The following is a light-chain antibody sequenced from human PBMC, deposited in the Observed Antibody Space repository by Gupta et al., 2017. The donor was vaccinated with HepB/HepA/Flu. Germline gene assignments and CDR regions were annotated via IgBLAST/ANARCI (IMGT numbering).Light chain of an antibody. V-gene: IGKV1-9*01. Sequence: DIQLTQSPSFLSASVGDRVTITCRASQGIGSYLAWYQQRPGKALNLLINAASTLQSGVPSRFSGSGSGTEFSLSISSLQPEDFATYYCQQVNNSPRTFGQGTKVEIK. CDR2: AAS. CDR3: QQVNNSPRT. J-gene: IGKJ1*01. CDR1: QGIGSY.